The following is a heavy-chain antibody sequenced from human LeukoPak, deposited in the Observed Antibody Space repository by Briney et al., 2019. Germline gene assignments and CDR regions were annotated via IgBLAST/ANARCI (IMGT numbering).Heavy chain of an antibody. Sequence: SKTLSLTCAVYGGSFSGYYWSWIRQPPGKGLEWIGEINHSGSTNYNPSLKSRVTISVDTSKNQFSLKLSSVTAADTAVYYCARGRLAAAGDYFDYWGQGTLVTVSS. CDR1: GGSFSGYY. V-gene: IGHV4-34*01. J-gene: IGHJ4*02. CDR3: ARGRLAAAGDYFDY. D-gene: IGHD6-13*01. CDR2: INHSGST.